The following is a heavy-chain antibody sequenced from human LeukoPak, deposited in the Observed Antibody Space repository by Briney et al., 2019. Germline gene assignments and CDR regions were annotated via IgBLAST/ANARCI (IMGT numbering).Heavy chain of an antibody. CDR1: GGTFSSYA. CDR2: VIPIFGTA. D-gene: IGHD3-22*01. CDR3: ARDSPQYYYDSSGYYRTREFDY. V-gene: IGHV1-69*01. Sequence: ASVKVSCKASGGTFSSYAISWVRQAPGQGLEWMGGVIPIFGTANYAQKFQGRVTITADESTSTAYMELSSLRSEDTAVYYCARDSPQYYYDSSGYYRTREFDYWGQGTLVTVSS. J-gene: IGHJ4*02.